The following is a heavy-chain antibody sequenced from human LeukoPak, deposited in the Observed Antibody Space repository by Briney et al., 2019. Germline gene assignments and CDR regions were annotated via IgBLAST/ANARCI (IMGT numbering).Heavy chain of an antibody. V-gene: IGHV1-69*13. D-gene: IGHD3-9*01. CDR3: ARVIYDILTGYESWFDP. Sequence: GASVKVSCKASGGTFSSYAISWVRQAPGQGLEWMGGIIPIFGTANYAQKFQGRVTITADESASTAYMELSSLRSEDTAAYYCARVIYDILTGYESWFDPWGQGTLVTVSS. CDR1: GGTFSSYA. J-gene: IGHJ5*02. CDR2: IIPIFGTA.